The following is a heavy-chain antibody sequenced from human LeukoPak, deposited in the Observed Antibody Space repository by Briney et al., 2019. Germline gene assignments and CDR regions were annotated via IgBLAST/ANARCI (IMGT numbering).Heavy chain of an antibody. CDR2: ISGSGGST. CDR1: GFTFSSYA. CDR3: AKDSIQGDTALDY. D-gene: IGHD5-18*01. J-gene: IGHJ4*02. V-gene: IGHV3-23*01. Sequence: GGSLRLPCAASGFTFSSYAMSWVRQAPGKGLEWVSAISGSGGSTYYADSVKGRFTISRDNSKNTLYLQMSSLRAEDTAVFYCAKDSIQGDTALDYWGQGTPVTVSS.